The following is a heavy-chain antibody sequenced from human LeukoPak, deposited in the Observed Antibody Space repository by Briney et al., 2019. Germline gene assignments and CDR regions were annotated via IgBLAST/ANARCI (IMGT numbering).Heavy chain of an antibody. Sequence: GASVKVSCKASGYTLTGYYMHWVRQAPGQELEWMGWINPNSGGTNYAQKFQGRVTMTRDTSISTAYMELSRLRSDDTAVYYCARGTHYYYDSSGYYGDGDYWGQGTLVTVSS. D-gene: IGHD3-22*01. J-gene: IGHJ4*02. CDR1: GYTLTGYY. CDR2: INPNSGGT. V-gene: IGHV1-2*02. CDR3: ARGTHYYYDSSGYYGDGDY.